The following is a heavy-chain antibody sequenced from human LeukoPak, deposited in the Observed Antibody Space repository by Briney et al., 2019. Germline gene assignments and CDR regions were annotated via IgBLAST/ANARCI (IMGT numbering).Heavy chain of an antibody. CDR1: GGSLSSDDNY. Sequence: SETLSLTCTVSGGSLSSDDNYWSWIRQPPGKGLEWIGYIYYSGSTYYNPSLKSRFTISIDTSKNQFSLRVRSVSAADTAVYYSARTPAPDPHYLDYWGQGALVTVSS. CDR3: ARTPAPDPHYLDY. CDR2: IYYSGST. J-gene: IGHJ4*02. D-gene: IGHD1-14*01. V-gene: IGHV4-30-4*01.